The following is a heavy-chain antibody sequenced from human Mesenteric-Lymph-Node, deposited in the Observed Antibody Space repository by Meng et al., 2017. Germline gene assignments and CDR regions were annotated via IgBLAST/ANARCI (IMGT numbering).Heavy chain of an antibody. CDR1: GGTFSSYA. Sequence: QGQLVQSGAEVKKPGSSVKVSCKASGGTFSSYAISWVRQAPGQGLEWMGRINPNSGGTNYAQKFQGRVTMTRDTSISTAYMELSRLRSDDTAVYYCARGKGAILTGYFDYWGQGTLVTVSS. D-gene: IGHD3-9*01. CDR2: INPNSGGT. J-gene: IGHJ4*02. CDR3: ARGKGAILTGYFDY. V-gene: IGHV1-2*06.